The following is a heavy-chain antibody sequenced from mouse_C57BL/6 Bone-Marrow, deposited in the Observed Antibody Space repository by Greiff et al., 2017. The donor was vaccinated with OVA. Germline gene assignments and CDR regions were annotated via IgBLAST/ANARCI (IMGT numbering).Heavy chain of an antibody. CDR3: ARAYYSNSAWFAY. Sequence: EVQLQQSGPELVKPGASVKISCKASGYTFTDYYMNWVKQSHGKSLEWIGDINPNNGGTSYNQKFKGKATLTVDKSSSTAYMELRSLTSEDSAVYYCARAYYSNSAWFAYWGQGTLVTVSA. CDR2: INPNNGGT. J-gene: IGHJ3*01. D-gene: IGHD2-5*01. V-gene: IGHV1-26*01. CDR1: GYTFTDYY.